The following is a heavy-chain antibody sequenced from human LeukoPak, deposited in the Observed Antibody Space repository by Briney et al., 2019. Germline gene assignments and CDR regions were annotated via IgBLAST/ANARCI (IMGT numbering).Heavy chain of an antibody. CDR1: GYSFTSYW. CDR3: ARTMVRGVIASARDY. J-gene: IGHJ4*02. V-gene: IGHV5-51*01. CDR2: IYPGDSGT. Sequence: PGEPLKISCKGSGYSFTSYWIGWVRQMPGKGLEWMGIIYPGDSGTRYSPSFQGQVTISADKSLSTAYLQWSSLKASDTAMYYCARTMVRGVIASARDYWGQGTLVTVSS. D-gene: IGHD3-10*01.